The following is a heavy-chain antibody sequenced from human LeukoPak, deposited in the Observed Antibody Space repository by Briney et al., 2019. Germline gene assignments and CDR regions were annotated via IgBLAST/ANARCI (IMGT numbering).Heavy chain of an antibody. Sequence: GGSLRLSCAASGFTFSSYWMHWVRQGPGKGLVWVARISNDGITTIYADSVKGRFTIPRDNAENTLYLQMNSLRLEDTAVYYCTRRVSATRWFDPWGQGTLVTVSS. CDR2: ISNDGITT. CDR1: GFTFSSYW. CDR3: TRRVSATRWFDP. J-gene: IGHJ5*02. D-gene: IGHD2-15*01. V-gene: IGHV3-74*01.